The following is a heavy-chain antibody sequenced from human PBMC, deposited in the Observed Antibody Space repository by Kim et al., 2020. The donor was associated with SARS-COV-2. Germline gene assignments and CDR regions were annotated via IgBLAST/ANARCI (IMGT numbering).Heavy chain of an antibody. CDR2: ISSSGSTI. J-gene: IGHJ4*02. CDR3: ARVGRWLQFDY. V-gene: IGHV3-48*03. CDR1: GFTFSSYE. D-gene: IGHD5-12*01. Sequence: GGSLRLSCAASGFTFSSYEMNWVSQAPGKGLEWVSYISSSGSTIYYADSVKGRFTISRDNAKNSLYLQMNSLRAEDTAVYYCARVGRWLQFDYWGQGTLVTVSS.